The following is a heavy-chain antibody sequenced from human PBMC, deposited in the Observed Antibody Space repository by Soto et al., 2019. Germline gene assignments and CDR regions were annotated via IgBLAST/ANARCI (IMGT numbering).Heavy chain of an antibody. V-gene: IGHV4-30-4*01. CDR3: GRDLTSNANCIDP. D-gene: IGHD2-2*01. Sequence: QVQLQESGPGLVKPSQTLSLTCSVSGDYIHVGGYYWTWIRQRPGKGLEWMGYIYYTGKTYYNPPLESRLTMSVDRSKNQFPLRLTSVTAADTAVYFCGRDLTSNANCIDPWGQGTLVTVSS. CDR2: IYYTGKT. J-gene: IGHJ5*02. CDR1: GDYIHVGGYY.